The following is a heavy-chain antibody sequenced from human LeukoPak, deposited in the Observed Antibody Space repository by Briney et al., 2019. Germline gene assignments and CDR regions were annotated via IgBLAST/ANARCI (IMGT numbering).Heavy chain of an antibody. D-gene: IGHD4-11*01. Sequence: ASVKVSCKASGGTFSSYAISWVRQAPGQGLEWMGGIIPIFGTANYAQKFQGRVTITTDESTSTAYMELSRLRSEDTAVYYCARSLVTTHGTDNWFDPWGQGTLVTVSS. CDR1: GGTFSSYA. CDR2: IIPIFGTA. V-gene: IGHV1-69*05. J-gene: IGHJ5*02. CDR3: ARSLVTTHGTDNWFDP.